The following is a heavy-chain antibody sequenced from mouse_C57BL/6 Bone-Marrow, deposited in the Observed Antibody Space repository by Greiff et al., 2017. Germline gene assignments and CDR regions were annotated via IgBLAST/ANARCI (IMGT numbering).Heavy chain of an antibody. D-gene: IGHD2-3*01. V-gene: IGHV3-6*01. CDR1: GYSITSGYY. CDR3: AREVYD. CDR2: ISYDGSN. J-gene: IGHJ2*01. Sequence: DVKLQESGPGLVKPSQSLSLTCSVTGYSITSGYYWNWIRQFPGNKLEWMGYISYDGSNNYNPSLKNRISITRDTSKNQFFLKLNSVTTEDTATYYCAREVYDWGQGTTLTVSS.